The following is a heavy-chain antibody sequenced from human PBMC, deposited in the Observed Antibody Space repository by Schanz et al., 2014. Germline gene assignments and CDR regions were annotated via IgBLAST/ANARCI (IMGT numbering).Heavy chain of an antibody. CDR2: ISYDGSFE. V-gene: IGHV3-30*18. J-gene: IGHJ4*02. D-gene: IGHD2-21*02. CDR1: GFSFSDYG. Sequence: QVQLVESGGSVVQPGRSLRLSCAGSGFSFSDYGMHWVRQAPGRGLEWVAFISYDGSFEDYLDSVKGRFTISRDNSKNTLYLQMSSLRGEDTAVYYCAKDLEPQCGGDCPLTWGQGTLVTVSS. CDR3: AKDLEPQCGGDCPLT.